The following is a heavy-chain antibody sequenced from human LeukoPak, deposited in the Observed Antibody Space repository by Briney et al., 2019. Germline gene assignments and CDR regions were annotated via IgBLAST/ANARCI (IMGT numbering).Heavy chain of an antibody. Sequence: ASVKVSCKASGYTFTGYYMHWVRQAPGQGLEWMGRINPNSGGTNYAQKFQGRVTITADESTSTAYMELSSLRSEDTAVYYCARPAAAGDYYYYGMDVWGQGTTVTVSS. D-gene: IGHD6-13*01. V-gene: IGHV1-2*06. CDR3: ARPAAAGDYYYYGMDV. CDR2: INPNSGGT. CDR1: GYTFTGYY. J-gene: IGHJ6*02.